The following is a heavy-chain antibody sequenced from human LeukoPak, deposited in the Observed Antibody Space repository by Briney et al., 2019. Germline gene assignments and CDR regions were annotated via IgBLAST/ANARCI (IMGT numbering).Heavy chain of an antibody. CDR2: INLNNGDT. J-gene: IGHJ6*03. Sequence: ASVKVSCKASGFTFRGYYMHWVRQAPGQGLEWMGWINLNNGDTSYAQNFQGRVTLTRDTSISTAYMELSRLRSDDTAVYYCARRGGGSRTDPVGYYYYYYMDVWGKGTTVTVSS. D-gene: IGHD6-13*01. V-gene: IGHV1-2*02. CDR3: ARRGGGSRTDPVGYYYYYYMDV. CDR1: GFTFRGYY.